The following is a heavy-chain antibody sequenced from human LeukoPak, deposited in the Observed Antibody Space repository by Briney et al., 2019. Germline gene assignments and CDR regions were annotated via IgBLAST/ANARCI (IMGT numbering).Heavy chain of an antibody. CDR3: ARDRKYFWSGYDY. CDR1: GFTFSDYY. CDR2: ISSSGSTI. J-gene: IGHJ4*02. Sequence: GGSLRLSCAASGFTFSDYYMSWIRQAPGKGLEWVSYISSSGSTIYYADSVKGRFTISRDNAKSSLYLQMNSLRAEDTAVYYCARDRKYFWSGYDYWGQGTLVTVSS. V-gene: IGHV3-11*01. D-gene: IGHD3-3*01.